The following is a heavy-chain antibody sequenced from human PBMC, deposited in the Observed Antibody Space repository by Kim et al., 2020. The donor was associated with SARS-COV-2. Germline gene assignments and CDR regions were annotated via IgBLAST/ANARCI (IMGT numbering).Heavy chain of an antibody. J-gene: IGHJ6*02. V-gene: IGHV1-2*04. CDR3: ARDRYYGMDV. Sequence: ASVKVSCKASGYTFTGYYMHWVRQAPGQGLEWMGWINPNSGGTNYAQKFQGWVTMTRDTSISTAYMELSRLRSDDTAGYYFARDRYYGMDVWGQGTTVTVSS. CDR1: GYTFTGYY. CDR2: INPNSGGT.